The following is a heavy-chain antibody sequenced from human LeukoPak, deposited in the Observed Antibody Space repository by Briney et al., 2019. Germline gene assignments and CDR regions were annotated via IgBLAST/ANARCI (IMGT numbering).Heavy chain of an antibody. D-gene: IGHD3-10*01. CDR2: IYYTGAI. J-gene: IGHJ6*02. CDR1: GASISTGGYY. Sequence: PSQTLSLTCTFSGASISTGGYYWTWIRQPPGEGLEWIGYIYYTGAIDYNPSLKSRLIISLDTSKNQFSLKLNSVTAADTAVYYCARDHSYYFGSGTSTLDVWGQGTTVTVSS. V-gene: IGHV4-31*03. CDR3: ARDHSYYFGSGTSTLDV.